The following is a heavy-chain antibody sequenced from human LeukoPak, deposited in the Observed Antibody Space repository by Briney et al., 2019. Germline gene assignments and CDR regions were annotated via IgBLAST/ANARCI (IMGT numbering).Heavy chain of an antibody. V-gene: IGHV1-3*01. J-gene: IGHJ4*02. CDR2: INAGNGNT. D-gene: IGHD2-2*01. CDR3: ARGYCSSTSCYFSGVY. Sequence: ASVKVSCKASGYTFTSYAMHWVRQAPGQRLERIGWINAGNGNTKYSQKFQGRVTITRDTSASTAYMELSSLRSEDTAVYYCARGYCSSTSCYFSGVYWGQGPLVTVSS. CDR1: GYTFTSYA.